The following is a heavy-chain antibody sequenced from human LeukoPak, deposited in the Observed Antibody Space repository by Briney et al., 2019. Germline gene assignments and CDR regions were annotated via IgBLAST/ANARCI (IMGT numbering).Heavy chain of an antibody. CDR1: GFTFSSYW. CDR2: IKQDGSEK. CDR3: AKEMHDYVWGSYRAPYDAFDI. V-gene: IGHV3-7*01. D-gene: IGHD3-16*02. J-gene: IGHJ3*02. Sequence: PGGSLRLSCAASGFTFSSYWMSWVRQAPGKGLEWVTNIKQDGSEKYYVDSVKGRFTISRDNAKNSLYLQMNSLRAEDTAVYYCAKEMHDYVWGSYRAPYDAFDIWGRGTMVTVSS.